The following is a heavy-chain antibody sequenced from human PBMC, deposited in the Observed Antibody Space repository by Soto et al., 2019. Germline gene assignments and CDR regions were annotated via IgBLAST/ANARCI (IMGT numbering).Heavy chain of an antibody. V-gene: IGHV5-51*01. CDR2: IYPGDSDT. CDR1: GYSFTSYW. CDR3: ARQDTAVVSGMDV. J-gene: IGHJ6*02. Sequence: RGEPLKISCKGSGYSFTSYWIGWVRQMPGKGLEWMGIIYPGDSDTRYSPSFQGQVTISADKSISTAYLQWSSLKASDTAMYYCARQDTAVVSGMDVWGQGTTVTVSS. D-gene: IGHD5-18*01.